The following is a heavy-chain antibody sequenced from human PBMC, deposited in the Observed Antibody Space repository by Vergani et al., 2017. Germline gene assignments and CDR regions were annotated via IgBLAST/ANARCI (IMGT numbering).Heavy chain of an antibody. CDR1: GFSLSNARMG. CDR2: ILSNDEK. V-gene: IGHV2-26*01. Sequence: QVTLKESGPVLVKPTETLTLTCTVSGFSLSNARMGVSWIRQPPGKALEWLAHILSNDEKAYSTSLKSRLTISKDTSKSQVVLTMTNMDPLDTATYYCXRIKEQYSGYYYYQLGDYWGQGTLVTVSS. CDR3: XRIKEQYSGYYYYQLGDY. D-gene: IGHD1-26*01. J-gene: IGHJ4*02.